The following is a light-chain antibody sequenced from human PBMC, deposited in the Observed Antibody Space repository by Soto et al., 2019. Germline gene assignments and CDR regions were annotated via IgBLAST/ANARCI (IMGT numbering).Light chain of an antibody. CDR3: QSYDSRLRGVV. Sequence: QSVLTQPPSVSGAPGQRVTISCTGSSSNIGAGYDVHWYQQLPGTAPKLLIYGNNNRPSGVPDRFSGSKSGTSASLAITGLQAEDEADYYCQSYDSRLRGVVFGGGTKLTVL. CDR1: SSNIGAGYD. V-gene: IGLV1-40*01. CDR2: GNN. J-gene: IGLJ2*01.